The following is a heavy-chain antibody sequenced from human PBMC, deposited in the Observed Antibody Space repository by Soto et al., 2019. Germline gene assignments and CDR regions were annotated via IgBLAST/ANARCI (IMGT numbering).Heavy chain of an antibody. V-gene: IGHV6-1*01. D-gene: IGHD6-19*01. CDR2: TYYRSNWRH. CDR3: ARGVAGSGFDL. J-gene: IGHJ4*02. CDR1: GDSVSSNTAA. Sequence: XQALSLPWSISGDSVSSNTAACNLIRSSPSRGLEWLGRTYYRSNWRHDYAVSVKSRITVNPDTSKNHFSLQLNSVTPDDTAVYYCARGVAGSGFDLWGPGTLVTVSS.